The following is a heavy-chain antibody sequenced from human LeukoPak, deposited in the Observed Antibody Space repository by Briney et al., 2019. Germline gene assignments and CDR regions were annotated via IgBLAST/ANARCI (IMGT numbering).Heavy chain of an antibody. CDR1: GGSISSYY. D-gene: IGHD2-15*01. CDR3: ARHAGKTPHFDY. Sequence: SETLSLTCTVSGGSISSYYWSWLRQPPGKGLEWSGYIYYSGSTNYNPSLKSRVTISVDTSKNQFSLKLSSVTAADTAVYYCARHAGKTPHFDYWGQGTLVTVSS. CDR2: IYYSGST. V-gene: IGHV4-59*08. J-gene: IGHJ4*02.